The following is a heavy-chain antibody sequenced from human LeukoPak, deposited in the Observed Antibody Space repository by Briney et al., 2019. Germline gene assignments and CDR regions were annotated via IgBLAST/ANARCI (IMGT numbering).Heavy chain of an antibody. CDR3: ARDRRWYSSGWYGIDY. J-gene: IGHJ4*02. CDR2: IIPIFGTA. D-gene: IGHD6-19*01. V-gene: IGHV1-69*05. CDR1: GYTFTSYD. Sequence: GASVKVSCKASGYTFTSYDINWVRQAPGQGLEWMGGIIPIFGTANYAQKFQGRVTITTDESTSTAYMELSSLRYEDTAVYYCARDRRWYSSGWYGIDYWGQGTLVTVSS.